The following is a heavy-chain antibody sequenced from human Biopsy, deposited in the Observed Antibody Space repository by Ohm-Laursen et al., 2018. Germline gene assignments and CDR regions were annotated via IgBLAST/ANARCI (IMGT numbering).Heavy chain of an antibody. V-gene: IGHV4-59*08. CDR3: VRLNRRGNIIFFDY. CDR1: GGSITADF. Sequence: GTLSLTCTVSGGSITADFWTWIRQTPGERLEWIGYRFHIGSPMYNPSLKSRVTISVDTSKSQFSLTLTSVTAADTAVYYCVRLNRRGNIIFFDYWGRGTLVTVSS. D-gene: IGHD3/OR15-3a*01. CDR2: RFHIGSP. J-gene: IGHJ4*02.